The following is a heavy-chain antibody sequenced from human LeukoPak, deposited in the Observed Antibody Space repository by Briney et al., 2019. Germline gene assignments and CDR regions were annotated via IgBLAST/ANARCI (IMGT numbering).Heavy chain of an antibody. CDR2: ISGSSGST. Sequence: GGSLRLSCAASGFTFSDYYMSWVRQAPGKGLEWVSAISGSSGSTYYADSVKGRFTISRDNSKNTLYLQMNSLRAEDTAVYYCAKEITMVRGVKPNWFDPWGQGTLVTVSS. J-gene: IGHJ5*02. D-gene: IGHD3-10*01. CDR3: AKEITMVRGVKPNWFDP. V-gene: IGHV3-23*01. CDR1: GFTFSDYY.